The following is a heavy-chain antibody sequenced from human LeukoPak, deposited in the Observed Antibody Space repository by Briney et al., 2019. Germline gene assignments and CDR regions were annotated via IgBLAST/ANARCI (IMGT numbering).Heavy chain of an antibody. Sequence: ASVKVSCKASGYTFTSYDINWVRQATGQGLEWMGWMNPNSGGTNYAQKFQGWVTMTRDTSISTAYMELSRLRSDDTAVYYCASSRTLPLRLGELSSHMRDGAFDIWGQGTMVTVSS. CDR1: GYTFTSYD. J-gene: IGHJ3*02. D-gene: IGHD3-16*02. V-gene: IGHV1-2*04. CDR3: ASSRTLPLRLGELSSHMRDGAFDI. CDR2: MNPNSGGT.